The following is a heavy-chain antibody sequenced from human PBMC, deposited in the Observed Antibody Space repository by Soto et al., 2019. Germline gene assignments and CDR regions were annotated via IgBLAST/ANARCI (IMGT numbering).Heavy chain of an antibody. V-gene: IGHV4-30-4*01. CDR2: IYYSGST. CDR1: GGSISSGDYY. Sequence: QVQLQESGPGLVKPSQTLSLTCTVSGGSISSGDYYWSWIRQPPGKGLEWIGYIYYSGSTYYNPSLKSRVTISVDTSKNQFSLKLSSVTAADTAVYYCARDRDTAMVWSALDYWGQGTLVTVSS. D-gene: IGHD5-18*01. CDR3: ARDRDTAMVWSALDY. J-gene: IGHJ4*02.